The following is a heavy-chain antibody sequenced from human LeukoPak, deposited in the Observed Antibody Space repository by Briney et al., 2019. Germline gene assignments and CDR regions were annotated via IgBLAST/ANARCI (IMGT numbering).Heavy chain of an antibody. D-gene: IGHD5-24*01. CDR3: ASRPVEMATISAFDY. CDR1: GGSISSSSYY. CDR2: IYYSGST. Sequence: PSETLSLTCTVSGGSISSSSYYWGWIRQPPGKGLEGIVSIYYSGSTYYNPSLKSRGTISVDTSKNQFSLKLSSVTAADTAVSYCASRPVEMATISAFDYWGQGTLVTVSS. V-gene: IGHV4-39*01. J-gene: IGHJ4*02.